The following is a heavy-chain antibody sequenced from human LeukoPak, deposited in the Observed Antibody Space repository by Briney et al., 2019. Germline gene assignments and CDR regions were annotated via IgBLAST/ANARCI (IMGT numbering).Heavy chain of an antibody. CDR1: GFTFSTYG. Sequence: GGSLRLSCAASGFTFSTYGMHWVRQAPGKGLEWVAFIRYDGSNEYYADSVKGRFTISRDNSKNTLYLQMNSLRAEDTAVYYCAKDSFPTAMISPCDYWGQGTLVAVSS. D-gene: IGHD5-18*01. J-gene: IGHJ4*02. V-gene: IGHV3-30*02. CDR3: AKDSFPTAMISPCDY. CDR2: IRYDGSNE.